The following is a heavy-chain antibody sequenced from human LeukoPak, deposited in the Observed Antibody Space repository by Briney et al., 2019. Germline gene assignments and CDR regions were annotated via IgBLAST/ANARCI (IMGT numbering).Heavy chain of an antibody. D-gene: IGHD6-19*01. J-gene: IGHJ5*02. CDR2: IYYSGST. CDR1: AGSISSYY. CDR3: ARFHSSGTCFDP. Sequence: SETLSLTCTVSAGSISSYYWSWIRQPPGKGLEWIGFIYYSGSTNYNPSLKSRVTISVDTSKNQFSLKLSSVTAADTAVYYCARFHSSGTCFDPWGQGTLVTVSS. V-gene: IGHV4-59*01.